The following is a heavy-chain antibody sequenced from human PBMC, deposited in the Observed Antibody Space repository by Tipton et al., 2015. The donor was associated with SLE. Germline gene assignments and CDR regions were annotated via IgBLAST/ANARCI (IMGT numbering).Heavy chain of an antibody. D-gene: IGHD3-22*01. Sequence: TLSLTCTVSCGSISSSSYYWGWIRQPPGKGLEWIGSIYYSGSTYYNPSLKSRVTISVDTSKNQFSLKLSSVTAADTAVYYCARARITMNYFDYWGQGTLVTASS. V-gene: IGHV4-39*07. CDR1: CGSISSSSYY. J-gene: IGHJ4*02. CDR2: IYYSGST. CDR3: ARARITMNYFDY.